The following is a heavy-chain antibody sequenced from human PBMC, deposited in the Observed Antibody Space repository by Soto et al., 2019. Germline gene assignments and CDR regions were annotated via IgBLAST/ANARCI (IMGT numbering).Heavy chain of an antibody. J-gene: IGHJ4*02. Sequence: PSQTLSLPCIVAGVASSSTSYNRGWIRQLWGKVLEWIGTLDCCRPAHYDPSLKTRVNISADPSKKPVSLTLPCVAAADTAVYYCASQGSYWGQGALVTVSS. CDR2: LDCCRPA. CDR3: ASQGSY. V-gene: IGHV4-39*01. CDR1: GVASSSTSYN.